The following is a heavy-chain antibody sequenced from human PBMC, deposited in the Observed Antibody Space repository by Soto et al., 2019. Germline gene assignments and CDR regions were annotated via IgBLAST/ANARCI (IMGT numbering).Heavy chain of an antibody. CDR1: GFTFDDYA. J-gene: IGHJ6*03. D-gene: IGHD3-10*01. Sequence: GGSLRLSCAASGFTFDDYAMHWVRQAPGKGLEWVSGISWNSGSIGYADSVKGRFTISRDNAKNSLYLQMNSLRAEDTALYYCAKAPYGSGEPPYNYYYMDVWGKGTTVTVSS. V-gene: IGHV3-9*01. CDR2: ISWNSGSI. CDR3: AKAPYGSGEPPYNYYYMDV.